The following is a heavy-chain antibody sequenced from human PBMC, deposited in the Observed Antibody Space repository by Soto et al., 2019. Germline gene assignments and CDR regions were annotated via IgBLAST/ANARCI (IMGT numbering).Heavy chain of an antibody. CDR1: GGSISSGDYY. Sequence: PSETLSLTCTVSGGSISSGDYYWSWIRQPPGKGLEWIGYIYYSGSTYYNPSLKSRVTISVDTSKNQSSLKLSSVTAADTAVYYCARGGAYYYDSSGYFPPLGLGDGMDVWGQGTTVTVSS. D-gene: IGHD3-22*01. J-gene: IGHJ6*02. CDR2: IYYSGST. CDR3: ARGGAYYYDSSGYFPPLGLGDGMDV. V-gene: IGHV4-30-4*01.